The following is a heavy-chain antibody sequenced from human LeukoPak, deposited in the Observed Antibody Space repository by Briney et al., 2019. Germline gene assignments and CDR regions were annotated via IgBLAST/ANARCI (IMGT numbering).Heavy chain of an antibody. J-gene: IGHJ6*03. V-gene: IGHV1-2*02. Sequence: ASVKVSCKASGYTFTGYYMHWVRQAPGQGLEWMGWINPNSGGTNYAQKFQGRVTMTRDTSISTAYMELSRLRSDDTAVYYCARDNEQPDYYYYYMDVWGKGTTVTVSS. CDR2: INPNSGGT. D-gene: IGHD6-13*01. CDR3: ARDNEQPDYYYYYMDV. CDR1: GYTFTGYY.